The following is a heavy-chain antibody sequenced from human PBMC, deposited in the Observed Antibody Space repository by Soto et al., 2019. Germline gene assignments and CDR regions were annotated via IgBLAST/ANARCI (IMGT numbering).Heavy chain of an antibody. V-gene: IGHV1-46*01. D-gene: IGHD5-12*01. CDR3: AMLRTGKNSYYYYGMDV. CDR1: GYTFTSYY. Sequence: ASVKVSCKASGYTFTSYYMHWVRQAPGQGLEWMGIINPSGGSTSYAQKFQGRVTMTRDTSTSTVYTELSSLRSEDTAVYYCAMLRTGKNSYYYYGMDVWGQGTTVTVSS. J-gene: IGHJ6*02. CDR2: INPSGGST.